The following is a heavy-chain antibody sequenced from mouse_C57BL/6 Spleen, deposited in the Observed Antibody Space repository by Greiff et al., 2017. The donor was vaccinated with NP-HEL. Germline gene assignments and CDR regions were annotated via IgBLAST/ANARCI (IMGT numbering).Heavy chain of an antibody. J-gene: IGHJ2*01. Sequence: VQLQQSGAELVRPGTSVKVSCKASGYAFTNYLIEWVKQRPGQGLEWIGVINPGSGGTNYNEKFKGKATLTADKSSSTAYMQLSSLTSEDSAVYFCARGDHYYGSRGYFDYWGQGTTLTVSS. D-gene: IGHD1-1*01. CDR3: ARGDHYYGSRGYFDY. CDR1: GYAFTNYL. CDR2: INPGSGGT. V-gene: IGHV1-54*01.